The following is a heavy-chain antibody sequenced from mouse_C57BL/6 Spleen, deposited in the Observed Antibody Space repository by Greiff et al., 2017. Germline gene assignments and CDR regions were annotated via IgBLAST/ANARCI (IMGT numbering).Heavy chain of an antibody. Sequence: QVQLQQSGAELVRPGASVTLSCKASGYTFTDYEMHWVKQTPVHGLEWIGAIDPETGGTAYNQKFKGKAILTADKSSSTAYMELRSLTSEDSAVYYCSYYYGSSYYWGQGTTLTVSS. CDR1: GYTFTDYE. CDR3: SYYYGSSYY. D-gene: IGHD1-1*01. CDR2: IDPETGGT. V-gene: IGHV1-15*01. J-gene: IGHJ2*01.